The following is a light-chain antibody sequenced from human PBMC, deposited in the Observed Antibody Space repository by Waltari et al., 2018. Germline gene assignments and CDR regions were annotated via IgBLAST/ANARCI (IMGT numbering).Light chain of an antibody. CDR1: QSIADY. J-gene: IGKJ2*01. CDR2: DVS. Sequence: EIVLTQAPDTLSLSPGERVTLSCRTRQSIADYLAWYQQKPGQSPRLLIYDVSNRVTGIPVRFSGSGSGTDFTLTITSLEPEDFAVYYCQQRSNWPRFSFGQGTKLEIK. V-gene: IGKV3-11*01. CDR3: QQRSNWPRFS.